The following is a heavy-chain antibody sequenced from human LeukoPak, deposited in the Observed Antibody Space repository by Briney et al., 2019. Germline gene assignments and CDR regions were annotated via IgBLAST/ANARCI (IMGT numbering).Heavy chain of an antibody. D-gene: IGHD2-15*01. CDR2: IRSKAYGGTT. CDR1: GFTFGDYA. V-gene: IGHV3-49*04. Sequence: GGSLRLSCTASGFTFGDYAMSRVRQAPGKGLEWVGFIRSKAYGGTTEYAASVKGRFTISRDDSKSIAYLQMNSLKTEDTAVYYCTRAEGDVVVVAATPGGNYYYYYGMDVWGQGTTVTVSS. J-gene: IGHJ6*02. CDR3: TRAEGDVVVVAATPGGNYYYYYGMDV.